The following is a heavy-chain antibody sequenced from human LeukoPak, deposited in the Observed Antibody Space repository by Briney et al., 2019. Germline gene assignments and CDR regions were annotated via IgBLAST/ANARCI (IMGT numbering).Heavy chain of an antibody. V-gene: IGHV3-64*01. CDR1: GFTFSSYG. Sequence: GGSLRLSCAASGFTFSSYGMHWVRQAPGKGLEYVSGISSNGGSTYYANSVKGRFTISRDNSKNTLYLQMGSLSVEDMAVYYCAREYSSSSVDYWGQGTLVTVSS. D-gene: IGHD6-6*01. J-gene: IGHJ4*02. CDR3: AREYSSSSVDY. CDR2: ISSNGGST.